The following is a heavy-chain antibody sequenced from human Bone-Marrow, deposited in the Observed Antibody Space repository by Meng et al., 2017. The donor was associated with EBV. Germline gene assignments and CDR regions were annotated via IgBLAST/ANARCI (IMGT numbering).Heavy chain of an antibody. J-gene: IGHJ4*02. CDR3: ARGGIFGVAIFDY. V-gene: IGHV4-34*01. Sequence: LQQFGAGLLKPSDTLSLTCAVHGGSFSGYYWSGILQPPGKGLEWIGEINHSGSTNYNPSLKSRVTISVDTSKNQFSLKLSSVTAADTAVYYCARGGIFGVAIFDYWGQGTLVTVSS. CDR2: INHSGST. D-gene: IGHD3-3*01. CDR1: GGSFSGYY.